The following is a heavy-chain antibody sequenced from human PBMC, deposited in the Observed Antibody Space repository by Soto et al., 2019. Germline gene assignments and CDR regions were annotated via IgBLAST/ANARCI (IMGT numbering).Heavy chain of an antibody. J-gene: IGHJ6*02. CDR2: ISYEGSNK. Sequence: GGSLRLSCAASEFTFSSYGMHWVRQAPGKGLEWVAVISYEGSNKYYADNVKGRFTNSGDNSKNKLYLQMNSLRAEDTAVYYCATDIIWYYYGSGSYWHYYYYGMDVWGQGTTVTVSS. CDR3: ATDIIWYYYGSGSYWHYYYYGMDV. D-gene: IGHD3-10*01. V-gene: IGHV3-30*03. CDR1: EFTFSSYG.